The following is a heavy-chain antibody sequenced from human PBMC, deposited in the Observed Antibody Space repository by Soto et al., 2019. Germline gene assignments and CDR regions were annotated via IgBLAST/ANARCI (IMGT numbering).Heavy chain of an antibody. Sequence: GGSLRLSCAASGFTFSSYWMSWVRQAPGKGLEWVANIKQDGSDKYYVDSVKGRFTISRDNSKNTLYLQMNSLRAEDTAVYYCAKDYRAPSAWGQGTQVTVSS. CDR1: GFTFSSYW. V-gene: IGHV3-7*03. CDR2: IKQDGSDK. CDR3: AKDYRAPSA. D-gene: IGHD4-4*01. J-gene: IGHJ5*02.